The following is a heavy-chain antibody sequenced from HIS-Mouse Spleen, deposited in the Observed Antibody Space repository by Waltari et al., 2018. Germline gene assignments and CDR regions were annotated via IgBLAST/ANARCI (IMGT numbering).Heavy chain of an antibody. CDR2: IYTSGST. CDR1: GCSISSNY. CDR3: ARDFHDFWSGYYGGDKKHDAFDI. D-gene: IGHD3-3*01. Sequence: QVQLQESGQGLVKPSETLSLTCTVSGCSISSNYWIWLPQPAGARMGAIGGIYTSGSTNYNPSLKSRVTMSVDTSKNQFSLKLSSVTAADTAVYYCARDFHDFWSGYYGGDKKHDAFDIWGQGTMVTVSS. V-gene: IGHV4-4*07. J-gene: IGHJ3*02.